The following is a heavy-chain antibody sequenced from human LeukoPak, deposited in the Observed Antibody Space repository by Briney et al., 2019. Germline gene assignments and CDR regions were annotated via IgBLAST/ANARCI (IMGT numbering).Heavy chain of an antibody. V-gene: IGHV4-34*01. CDR2: INHSGST. J-gene: IGHJ3*02. Sequence: SETLSLTCAAYGGSFSGYYWSWIRQPPGKGLEWIGEINHSGSTNYNPSLKSRVTISVDTSKNQFSLKLSSVTAADTAVYYCARGRLYYYDSSGYGRAFDIWGQGTMVTVSS. D-gene: IGHD3-22*01. CDR3: ARGRLYYYDSSGYGRAFDI. CDR1: GGSFSGYY.